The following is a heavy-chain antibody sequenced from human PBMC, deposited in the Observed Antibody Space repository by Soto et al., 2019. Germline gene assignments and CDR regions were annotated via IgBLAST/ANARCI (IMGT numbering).Heavy chain of an antibody. D-gene: IGHD6-25*01. CDR1: GGSISSYY. J-gene: IGHJ4*02. Sequence: SETLSLTCTVSGGSISSYYWSWIRQPPGKRLEWIGYIYYSGSANYNPSLKSRVTISVDTSKNQFSLKLSSVTAADTAVYYCARGRPKLGGSSGYPYYFDYWGQGTLVTVSS. CDR2: IYYSGSA. V-gene: IGHV4-59*01. CDR3: ARGRPKLGGSSGYPYYFDY.